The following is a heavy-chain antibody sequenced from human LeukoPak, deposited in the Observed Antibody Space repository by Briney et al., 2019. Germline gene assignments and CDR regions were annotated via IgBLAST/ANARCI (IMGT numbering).Heavy chain of an antibody. D-gene: IGHD3-10*01. Sequence: GGSLRLSCAASGFTVSSNYMSWVRQAPGKGLEWVSVIYSGGSTNYADSVKGRFTISRDNSKNTLYLQMNSLRAEDTAVYYCAKDVKGSGSLENNWFDPWGQGTLVTVSS. CDR1: GFTVSSNY. J-gene: IGHJ5*02. V-gene: IGHV3-53*01. CDR2: IYSGGST. CDR3: AKDVKGSGSLENNWFDP.